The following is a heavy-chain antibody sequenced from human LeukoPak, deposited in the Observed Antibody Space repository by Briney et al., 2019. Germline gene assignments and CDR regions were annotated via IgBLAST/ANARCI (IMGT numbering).Heavy chain of an antibody. CDR3: ARDQALSYCGSDCLPEY. J-gene: IGHJ4*02. V-gene: IGHV4-4*07. CDR2: IYTSGST. Sequence: SATLSLTCNVSGGSIISYFWSWFRQPAGKGLEWLGRIYTSGSTNYNPSLKSRVTMSIDTSKNQFSLKLSPVTAADTSVYDCARDQALSYCGSDCLPEYWGQGTLVTASS. CDR1: GGSIISYF. D-gene: IGHD2-21*02.